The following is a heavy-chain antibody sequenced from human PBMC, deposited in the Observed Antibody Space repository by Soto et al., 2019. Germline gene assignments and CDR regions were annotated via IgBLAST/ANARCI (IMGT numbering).Heavy chain of an antibody. Sequence: SETLSLTCNVSGGSSSSGGYYWSCIHKHPWKGLEWIGYIYYSGSTYYNPSLKSRVTISVDTSKNQFSLKLSSVTAADTAVYYCARVELSSGVRGDYYYGMDVWGQGTTVTVYS. CDR2: IYYSGST. J-gene: IGHJ6*02. D-gene: IGHD3-22*01. CDR1: GGSSSSGGYY. V-gene: IGHV4-31*03. CDR3: ARVELSSGVRGDYYYGMDV.